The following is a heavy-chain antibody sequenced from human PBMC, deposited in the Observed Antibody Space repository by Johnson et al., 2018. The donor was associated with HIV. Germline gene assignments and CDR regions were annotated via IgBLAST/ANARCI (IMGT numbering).Heavy chain of an antibody. CDR2: ISYDGNNK. Sequence: QVQLVESGGGVVQPGRSLRLSCAASGFTFSTYVMHWVRQAPGKGLEWVAVISYDGNNKYYADSVKGRVTISRDNSKNTLYLQMNSLRAEDTAMYYCAKCGDADAFDIWGQGTMVTVSS. CDR1: GFTFSTYV. V-gene: IGHV3-30*18. J-gene: IGHJ3*02. CDR3: AKCGDADAFDI. D-gene: IGHD3-10*01.